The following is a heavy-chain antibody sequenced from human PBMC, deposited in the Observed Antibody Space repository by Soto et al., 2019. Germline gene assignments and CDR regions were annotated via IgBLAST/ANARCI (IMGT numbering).Heavy chain of an antibody. Sequence: GGSLRLSCAASGFTFSSYAMSWVRQAPGKGLEWVSAISGSGGSTYYADSVKGRFTISRDNSKNTLYLQMNSLRAEDTAVYYCAKSHHVRVTNRYYYYYMDVWGKGTTVTVSS. CDR2: ISGSGGST. J-gene: IGHJ6*03. CDR3: AKSHHVRVTNRYYYYYMDV. V-gene: IGHV3-23*01. D-gene: IGHD2-21*02. CDR1: GFTFSSYA.